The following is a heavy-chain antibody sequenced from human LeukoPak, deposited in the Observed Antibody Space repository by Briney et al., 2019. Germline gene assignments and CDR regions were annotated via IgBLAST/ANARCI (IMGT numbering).Heavy chain of an antibody. CDR1: GGSISTXX. J-gene: IGHJ6*02. CDR2: XXXXXXX. Sequence: PSEXLSLTCTISGGSISTXXXXXIRQPAXXXLEWXXXXXXXXXXXXXXXXXXXXXXXXDTSKNQFSLILRSVTAADTAVYYCAREPYYGMDVWGQGTTVTVSS. CDR3: AREPYYGMDV. V-gene: IGHV4-4*07.